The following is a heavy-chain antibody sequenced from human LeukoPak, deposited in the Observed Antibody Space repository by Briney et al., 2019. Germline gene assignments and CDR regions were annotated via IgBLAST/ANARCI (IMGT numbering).Heavy chain of an antibody. CDR2: ISGNGGST. V-gene: IGHV3-23*01. Sequence: GGSLRLSCAASGFTFSKYAMSWVRQAPGKGLEWVSGISGNGGSTYYADSVKGRFTISRDNSKNTLDLQMNSLRAEDTAVYYCAKGASGSYYPSYFDSWGQGTLVTVSS. J-gene: IGHJ4*02. CDR1: GFTFSKYA. CDR3: AKGASGSYYPSYFDS. D-gene: IGHD1-26*01.